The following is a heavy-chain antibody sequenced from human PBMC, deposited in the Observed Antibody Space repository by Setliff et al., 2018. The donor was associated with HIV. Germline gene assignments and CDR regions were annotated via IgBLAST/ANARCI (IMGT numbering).Heavy chain of an antibody. CDR1: GYTFTTYA. V-gene: IGHV1-3*04. CDR2: INTGNGNT. D-gene: IGHD3-22*01. CDR3: ARTLTYYFDGSFSSGPADY. Sequence: VASVKVSCKASGYTFTTYAMIWVRQAPGQSLEWMGWINTGNGNTRLSQRFQGRVTISRDTSASTAYVELYSLTSEDTAVYYCARTLTYYFDGSFSSGPADYWGLGTLFTVSS. J-gene: IGHJ4*02.